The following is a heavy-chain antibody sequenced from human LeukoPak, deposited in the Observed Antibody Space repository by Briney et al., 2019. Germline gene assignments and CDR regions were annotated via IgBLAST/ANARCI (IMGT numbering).Heavy chain of an antibody. CDR3: ASLRGRDYDILTGYYRVRWFDP. CDR2: INSSSCYI. Sequence: PGGSLTLSCAASGFSFSSYSLNWLRQAPGKGLAGVSSINSSSCYIYYADSVKGRFTISRDNAKNSLYLQTNRMRDEDTAVYYCASLRGRDYDILTGYYRVRWFDPWGQGTLVTVSS. V-gene: IGHV3-21*01. CDR1: GFSFSSYS. D-gene: IGHD3-9*01. J-gene: IGHJ5*02.